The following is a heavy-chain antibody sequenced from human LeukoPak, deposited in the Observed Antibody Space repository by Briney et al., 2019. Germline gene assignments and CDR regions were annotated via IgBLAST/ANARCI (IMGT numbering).Heavy chain of an antibody. J-gene: IGHJ4*02. Sequence: PSETLSLICTVSGDSISTDYWTWIRQPAGKGLEWIGLIYTSGSTNYNPSLKSRVTMSVDTSKNHFSLKLRSVTAADTAVYYCATDFSYWGQGTLVTVSS. CDR2: IYTSGST. CDR1: GDSISTDY. CDR3: ATDFSY. V-gene: IGHV4-4*07.